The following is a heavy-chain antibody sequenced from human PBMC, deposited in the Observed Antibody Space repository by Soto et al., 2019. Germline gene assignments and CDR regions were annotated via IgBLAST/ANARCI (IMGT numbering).Heavy chain of an antibody. CDR3: ARDPNIVLVPAALRSYYYYYGMDV. CDR1: GFTFSSYW. J-gene: IGHJ6*02. V-gene: IGHV3-7*01. CDR2: IKQDGSEK. D-gene: IGHD2-2*01. Sequence: PGGSLRLSCAASGFTFSSYWMSWVRQAPGKGLEWVANIKQDGSEKYYVDSAKGRFTISRDNAKNSLYLQMNSLRAEDTAVYYCARDPNIVLVPAALRSYYYYYGMDVWGQGTTVTVSS.